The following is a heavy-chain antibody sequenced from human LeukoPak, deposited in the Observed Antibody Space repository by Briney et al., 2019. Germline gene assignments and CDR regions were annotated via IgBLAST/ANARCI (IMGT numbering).Heavy chain of an antibody. CDR2: IYYSGST. D-gene: IGHD3-10*01. V-gene: IGHV4-59*01. Sequence: SETLSLTCTVTGGSISSYYWSWIRQPPGKGLEWIGYIYYSGSTNYNPSLKSRVTISVDTSKNQFSLKLSSVTAADTAVYYCARRGSPHYYYYGMDVWGQGTTVTVSS. J-gene: IGHJ6*02. CDR1: GGSISSYY. CDR3: ARRGSPHYYYYGMDV.